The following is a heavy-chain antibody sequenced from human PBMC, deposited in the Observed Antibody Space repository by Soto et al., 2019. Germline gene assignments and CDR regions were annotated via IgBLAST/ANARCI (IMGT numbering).Heavy chain of an antibody. D-gene: IGHD6-19*01. Sequence: QVQLVQSGAEEKKPGASVKVSCKASGYTFTSYAMHWGRQAPGQRLEWMGWINGGNGNTKYSQKFQGRVNITRETSASTAYMELSRLRSEDTAVYYCARVSGWSHLDYWGQGTLVTVSS. CDR1: GYTFTSYA. CDR3: ARVSGWSHLDY. V-gene: IGHV1-3*05. J-gene: IGHJ4*02. CDR2: INGGNGNT.